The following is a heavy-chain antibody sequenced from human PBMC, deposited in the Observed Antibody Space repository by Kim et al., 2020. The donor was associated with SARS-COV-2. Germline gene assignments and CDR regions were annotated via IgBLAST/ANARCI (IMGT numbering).Heavy chain of an antibody. J-gene: IGHJ3*02. D-gene: IGHD5-12*01. Sequence: GGSLRLSCAASGFTFSSYGMHWVRQAPGKGLEWVAVISYDGSNKYYADSVKGRFTISRDNSKNTLYLQMNSLRAEDTAVYYCHSTVATIHYDAFDIWGQGTMVTVSS. V-gene: IGHV3-30*03. CDR3: HSTVATIHYDAFDI. CDR2: ISYDGSNK. CDR1: GFTFSSYG.